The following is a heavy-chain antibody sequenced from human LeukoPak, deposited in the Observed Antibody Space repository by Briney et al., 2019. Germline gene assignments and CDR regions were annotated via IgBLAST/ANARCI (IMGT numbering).Heavy chain of an antibody. J-gene: IGHJ4*02. CDR2: INAIGGTT. CDR1: GFAFSGYA. V-gene: IGHV3-23*01. CDR3: AKRRGNILPSWYFDY. Sequence: PGGSLRLSCAASGFAFSGYAMSWVRQAPGKGLECVSSINAIGGTTNYADSVRGRFTISRDKSKNTLYLQMKSMMAQDNAPYYCAKRRGNILPSWYFDYWGQGTLVTVSS. D-gene: IGHD1-26*01.